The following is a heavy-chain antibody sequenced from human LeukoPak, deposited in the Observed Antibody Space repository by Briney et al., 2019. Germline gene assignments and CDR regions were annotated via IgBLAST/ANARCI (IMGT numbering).Heavy chain of an antibody. Sequence: SETLSLTCTVSGGSISSYYWSWIRQPPGKGLEWIGYIYYSGSTNYNPSLKSRVTIPVDTSKNQFSLKLSSVTAADTAVYYCARGNGYYDYVWGSYRPAALNFDYWGQGTLVTVSS. V-gene: IGHV4-59*01. CDR3: ARGNGYYDYVWGSYRPAALNFDY. J-gene: IGHJ4*02. CDR2: IYYSGST. CDR1: GGSISSYY. D-gene: IGHD3-16*02.